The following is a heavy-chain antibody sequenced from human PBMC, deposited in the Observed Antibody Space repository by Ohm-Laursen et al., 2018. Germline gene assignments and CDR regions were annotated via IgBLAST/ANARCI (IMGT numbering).Heavy chain of an antibody. J-gene: IGHJ4*02. V-gene: IGHV4-59*12. CDR3: ARGFSGWWGRIDY. D-gene: IGHD6-19*01. CDR1: GGSISGYF. CDR2: IYYSGST. Sequence: SETLSLTCIVSGGSISGYFWSWIRQSPGKGLEWIGYIYYSGSTNYNPSLKSRVTISVDTSKNQFSLKLSSVTAADTAVYYCARGFSGWWGRIDYWGQGILVTVSS.